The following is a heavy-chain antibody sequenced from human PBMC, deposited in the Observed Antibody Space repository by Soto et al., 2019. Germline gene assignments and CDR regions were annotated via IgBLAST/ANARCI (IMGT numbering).Heavy chain of an antibody. J-gene: IGHJ5*02. Sequence: EVQLVESGGGLVKPGGSLRLSCAASGFSFSSYSMNWVRQAPGKGLEWVSSISSSASHINDADSVKGRFTISRDNAKKSLYLPMNSLRAEDTAVYYCARGYTGYCSGGTCYWFDPWGQGTLVTVSS. CDR1: GFSFSSYS. D-gene: IGHD2-15*01. CDR2: ISSSASHI. CDR3: ARGYTGYCSGGTCYWFDP. V-gene: IGHV3-21*01.